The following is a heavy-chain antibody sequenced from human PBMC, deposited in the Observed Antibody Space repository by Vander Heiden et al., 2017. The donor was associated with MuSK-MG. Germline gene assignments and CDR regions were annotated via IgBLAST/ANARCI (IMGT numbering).Heavy chain of an antibody. Sequence: QGQLLESGGGVGDPGRSLRLSFCTAGFTFSSYALHWVRQAPGKGLGGAAVISYDGSNKYYSDAVKGRFTISRDNSKNRLHRQMTSMRAEDPAVYYCWRYGHCSLGSCYYYRGEGTLVTVSS. D-gene: IGHD2-15*01. CDR2: ISYDGSNK. J-gene: IGHJ4*02. CDR1: GFTFSSYA. CDR3: WRYGHCSLGSCYYY. V-gene: IGHV3-30-3*01.